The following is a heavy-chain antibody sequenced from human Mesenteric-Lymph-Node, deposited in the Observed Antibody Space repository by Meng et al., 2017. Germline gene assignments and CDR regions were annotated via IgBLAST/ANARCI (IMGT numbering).Heavy chain of an antibody. J-gene: IGHJ5*02. Sequence: KVSCKGSGYSFTSYWIGWVRQMPGKGLEWMGIIYPGDSDTRYSPSFQGQVTISADKSINTAYLQWSSLRASDTAMYYCVKGGRVVASTFDPWGPGTLVTVSS. D-gene: IGHD2-15*01. CDR2: IYPGDSDT. CDR1: GYSFTSYW. CDR3: VKGGRVVASTFDP. V-gene: IGHV5-51*01.